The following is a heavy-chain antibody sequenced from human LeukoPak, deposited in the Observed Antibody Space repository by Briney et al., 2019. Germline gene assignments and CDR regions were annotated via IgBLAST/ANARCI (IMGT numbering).Heavy chain of an antibody. D-gene: IGHD6-19*01. J-gene: IGHJ4*02. V-gene: IGHV1-18*01. CDR1: GYTFTSYG. CDR3: ARDQTIAVAGFWYFPFDY. CDR2: ISAYNCNT. Sequence: GASVKVSCKASGYTFTSYGIIWVRQAPGQGLEWMGWISAYNCNTNYAQKLQGRVTMTTDTSTSTAYMELRSLRSDDTAVYYCARDQTIAVAGFWYFPFDYWGQGTLVTVSS.